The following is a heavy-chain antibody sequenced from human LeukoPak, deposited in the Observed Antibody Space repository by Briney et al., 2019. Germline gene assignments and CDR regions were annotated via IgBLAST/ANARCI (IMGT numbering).Heavy chain of an antibody. D-gene: IGHD3-16*01. V-gene: IGHV3-21*06. CDR1: GCTFSAYT. CDR2: VSSNSAYI. J-gene: IGHJ5*02. CDR3: AREGGRRRASNFDWFDP. Sequence: GGSLRLSCAASGCTFSAYTMNWVRQAPGKGLEWVSAVSSNSAYIYYADSLRGRFTISRDNAKSLLYLQINSLRADDTAVYYCAREGGRRRASNFDWFDPWGQGTLVTVSS.